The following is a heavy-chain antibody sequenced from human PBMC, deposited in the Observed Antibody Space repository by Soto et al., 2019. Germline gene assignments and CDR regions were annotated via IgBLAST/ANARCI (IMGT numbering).Heavy chain of an antibody. Sequence: SETLSLTCAVSGGSISSSNWWRWVRQPPGKGLEWIGEIYHSGSTNYNPSHKSRVTISVDKSKNQFSLKLSSVTAADTAVYYCARVLGNDAFDIWGQGTMVTVSS. D-gene: IGHD3-3*02. CDR3: ARVLGNDAFDI. CDR1: GGSISSSNW. CDR2: IYHSGST. J-gene: IGHJ3*02. V-gene: IGHV4-4*02.